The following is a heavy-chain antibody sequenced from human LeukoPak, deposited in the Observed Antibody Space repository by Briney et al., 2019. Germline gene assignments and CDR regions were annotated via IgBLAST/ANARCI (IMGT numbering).Heavy chain of an antibody. Sequence: WIRQPPGKGLEWVSGINWNGGNTGYADSVKGRFTISRDNVKNSLYLQMNSLRAEDTALYYCARAPGVRYYYYMDVWGKGTTVTVSS. CDR3: ARAPGVRYYYYMDV. V-gene: IGHV3-20*03. J-gene: IGHJ6*03. CDR2: INWNGGNT. D-gene: IGHD2-8*01.